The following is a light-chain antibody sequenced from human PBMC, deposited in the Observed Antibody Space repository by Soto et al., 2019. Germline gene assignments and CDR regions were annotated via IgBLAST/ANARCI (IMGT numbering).Light chain of an antibody. CDR1: NSNIGVNT. J-gene: IGLJ3*02. V-gene: IGLV1-44*01. Sequence: QAVVRQPPSASATPGQRVTISCSGGNSNIGVNTVDWYQQFPGTAPKLIIYSNTYRPSGVPDRFSASKSGSSASLAISGLQSEDEADYHCAAWDDSLQGWVFGGGTKVTVL. CDR2: SNT. CDR3: AAWDDSLQGWV.